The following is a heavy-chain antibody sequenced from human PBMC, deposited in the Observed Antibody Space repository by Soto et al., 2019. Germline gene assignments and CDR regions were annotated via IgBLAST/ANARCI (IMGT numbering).Heavy chain of an antibody. CDR3: ARGPGTMAKIDY. Sequence: SETLSLTCTVSGGSISSGDYYWSWIRQPPGKGLEWIGYVYYSGSTYYNPSLKSRVTISVDTSKNQFSLKLSSVTAADTAVYYCARGPGTMAKIDYWGQGTLVTVSS. V-gene: IGHV4-30-4*01. J-gene: IGHJ4*02. CDR1: GGSISSGDYY. CDR2: VYYSGST. D-gene: IGHD3-10*01.